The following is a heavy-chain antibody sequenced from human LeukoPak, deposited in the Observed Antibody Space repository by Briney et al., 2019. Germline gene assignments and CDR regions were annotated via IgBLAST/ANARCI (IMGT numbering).Heavy chain of an antibody. D-gene: IGHD3-22*01. Sequence: GGSLRLSCAASGFTFSNAWMSWVRQAPGKGLEWVGRIKSKTDGGTTDYAAPVKGRFTISRDDSKNTLYLQMNSLKTEDTAVYYCTPVVSDHYYYGMDVWGQGTTVTVSS. CDR1: GFTFSNAW. CDR2: IKSKTDGGTT. J-gene: IGHJ6*02. V-gene: IGHV3-15*01. CDR3: TPVVSDHYYYGMDV.